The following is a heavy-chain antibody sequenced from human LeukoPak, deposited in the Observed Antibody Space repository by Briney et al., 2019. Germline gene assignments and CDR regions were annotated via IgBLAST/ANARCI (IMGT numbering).Heavy chain of an antibody. CDR1: GGSISNYW. CDR3: ARVYSSSWNYFDY. D-gene: IGHD6-13*01. J-gene: IGHJ4*02. CDR2: VFDSGGT. Sequence: SETLSLTCTVSGGSISNYWWSWIRQPPAKGLEWIGYVFDSGGTNYNPSLKSRVTISVDTSKKQFSLKLSSVTAADTAVYYCARVYSSSWNYFDYWGQGTLVTVSS. V-gene: IGHV4-59*01.